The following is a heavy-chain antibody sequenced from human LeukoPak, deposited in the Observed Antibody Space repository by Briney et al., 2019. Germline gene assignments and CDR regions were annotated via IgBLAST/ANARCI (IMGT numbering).Heavy chain of an antibody. V-gene: IGHV3-33*01. Sequence: PGRSLRLSCAASGFTFSTYGMHWVRQAPGKGLEWVAVIWSNGINKYYADSVKGRFTFSRDNSKNTLYLQKSSLRAEDTAVYYCARDKLHQAAIYYYYGMDVWGQGTTVTVSS. CDR3: ARDKLHQAAIYYYYGMDV. J-gene: IGHJ6*02. CDR2: IWSNGINK. CDR1: GFTFSTYG. D-gene: IGHD1-7*01.